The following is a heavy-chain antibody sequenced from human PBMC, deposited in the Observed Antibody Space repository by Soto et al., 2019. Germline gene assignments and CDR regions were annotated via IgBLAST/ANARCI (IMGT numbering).Heavy chain of an antibody. CDR3: AMYGSGSYNGMDV. D-gene: IGHD3-10*01. V-gene: IGHV4-34*01. CDR1: GGSFSGYY. CDR2: INHSGST. Sequence: QVQLQQWGAGLLKPSETLSLTCAVYGGSFSGYYWSWIRQPPGKGLEWIGEINHSGSTNYNPSLKSRVTISVDTSKNQFSLKLSSVTAAYTAVYYCAMYGSGSYNGMDVWGQGTTVTVSS. J-gene: IGHJ6*02.